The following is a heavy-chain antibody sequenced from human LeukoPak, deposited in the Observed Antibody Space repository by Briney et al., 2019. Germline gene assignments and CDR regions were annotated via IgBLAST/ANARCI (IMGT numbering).Heavy chain of an antibody. J-gene: IGHJ4*02. D-gene: IGHD1-26*01. CDR2: MSYDGSNK. CDR3: ASGEGATFDY. V-gene: IGHV3-30-3*01. Sequence: GSLRLSCAASAFTVTSYPMHWVRQAPGKGLEWVAVMSYDGSNKLYPDSVKGRFTISRDNSKNTLYLQMDSLRAEDTGVYYCASGEGATFDYWGQGTLVTVSS. CDR1: AFTVTSYP.